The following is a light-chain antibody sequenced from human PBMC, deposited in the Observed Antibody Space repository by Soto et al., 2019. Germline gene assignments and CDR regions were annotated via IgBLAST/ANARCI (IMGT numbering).Light chain of an antibody. J-gene: IGLJ1*01. CDR3: QSYDSSLSVSYV. Sequence: QSVLTQPPSVSGAPGQRVTISCTGSSSNIGAGYDVHWYQQLPGTAPKLLIYGNSNRPSGVPDRFPGSKSGTSASLAITGLQAEDEADYYCQSYDSSLSVSYVFGTGTKLTVL. CDR2: GNS. V-gene: IGLV1-40*01. CDR1: SSNIGAGYD.